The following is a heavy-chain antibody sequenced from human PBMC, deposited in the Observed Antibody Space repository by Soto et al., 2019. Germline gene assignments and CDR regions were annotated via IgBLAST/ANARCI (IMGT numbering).Heavy chain of an antibody. CDR1: GYTFTTYG. Sequence: ASVKVSCKASGYTFTTYGISWVRQAPGQGLEWMGWISPYNGTTKYAERFQGEMTMTTDTATSTAYMDLRSLRSDDTAVYYCARDGERDTGLNFYYYLHGMDAWGQGTRVTVSS. CDR3: ARDGERDTGLNFYYYLHGMDA. V-gene: IGHV1-18*04. D-gene: IGHD1-1*01. J-gene: IGHJ6*02. CDR2: ISPYNGTT.